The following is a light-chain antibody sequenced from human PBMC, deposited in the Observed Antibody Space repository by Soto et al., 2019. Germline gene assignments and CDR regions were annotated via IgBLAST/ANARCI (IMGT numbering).Light chain of an antibody. Sequence: QSALTQPRSVSGSPGQSVTISCTGTSSDVGGYNYVSWYQQHPSKAPKLMIYDVNRRPSGVPDRFSGSKSGNTASLTISGLQAEDESDYYCCSYSGSYTVLFGGGTQLTVL. J-gene: IGLJ2*01. CDR3: CSYSGSYTVL. V-gene: IGLV2-11*01. CDR1: SSDVGGYNY. CDR2: DVN.